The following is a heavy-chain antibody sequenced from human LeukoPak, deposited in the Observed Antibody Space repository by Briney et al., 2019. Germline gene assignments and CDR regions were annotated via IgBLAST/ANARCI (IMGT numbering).Heavy chain of an antibody. V-gene: IGHV4-4*07. CDR2: IYTSGST. Sequence: SETLSLTCTVSGGSISSYYWSWIRQPAGKGLEWIGRIYTSGSTNYNPSLKSRVTMSVDTSKNQFSLKLSSVTAADTAVYYCASDYDSSGLYAFDIWGQGTMVTVSS. CDR3: ASDYDSSGLYAFDI. CDR1: GGSISSYY. D-gene: IGHD3-22*01. J-gene: IGHJ3*02.